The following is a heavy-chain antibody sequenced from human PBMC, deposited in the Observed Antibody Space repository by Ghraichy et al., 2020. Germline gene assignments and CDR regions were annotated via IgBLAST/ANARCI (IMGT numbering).Heavy chain of an antibody. D-gene: IGHD3-22*01. Sequence: SETLSLTCAVYGGSFSGYYWSWIRQPPGKGLEWIGEINHSGSTNYNPSLKSRVTISVDTSKNQFSLKLSSVTAADTAVYYCARHPHTYYYEPANHAFDIWGQGTMVTVSS. J-gene: IGHJ3*02. CDR1: GGSFSGYY. CDR3: ARHPHTYYYEPANHAFDI. CDR2: INHSGST. V-gene: IGHV4-34*01.